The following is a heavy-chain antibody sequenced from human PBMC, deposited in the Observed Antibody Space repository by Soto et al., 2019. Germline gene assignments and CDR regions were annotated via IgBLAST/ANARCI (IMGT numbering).Heavy chain of an antibody. CDR3: TSGYYYESSAYYY. CDR2: IKSKTDGGTT. J-gene: IGHJ4*01. V-gene: IGHV3-15*01. Sequence: GGSLRLSCAASGFIFSNAWMSWVRQAPGKGLEWVGRIKSKTDGGTTDYAAPVKGRFTISRDDSKNTLYLQMNSLKTEDTAVYYCTSGYYYESSAYYYWGHGTLVTVSS. D-gene: IGHD3-22*01. CDR1: GFIFSNAW.